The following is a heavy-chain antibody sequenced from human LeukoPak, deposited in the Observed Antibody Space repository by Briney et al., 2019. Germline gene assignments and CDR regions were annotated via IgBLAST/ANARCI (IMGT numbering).Heavy chain of an antibody. CDR2: IYYSGST. CDR1: GSSISSYY. CDR3: ARGFWEYNFDY. D-gene: IGHD3-3*01. V-gene: IGHV4-59*01. J-gene: IGHJ4*02. Sequence: SETLSFTCTVSGSSISSYYWSWIRQPPGKGLEWIGYIYYSGSTNYNPSLKSRVTISVDTSKNQFSLKLSSVTGADTAVYYCARGFWEYNFDYWGQGTLVTVSS.